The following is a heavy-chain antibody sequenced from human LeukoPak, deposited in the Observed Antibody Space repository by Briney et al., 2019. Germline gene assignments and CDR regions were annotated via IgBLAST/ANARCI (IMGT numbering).Heavy chain of an antibody. CDR1: GFTFSSYG. CDR3: AKDGSYSYEMVY. CDR2: IPYDGSNK. J-gene: IGHJ4*02. Sequence: RGSLRLSCAASGFTFSSYGMHWVRQAPGKGLEWVAVIPYDGSNKYYADSVKGRFTISRDNSKNTLYLQMNSLRAEDTAVYYCAKDGSYSYEMVYWGQGTLVTVSS. D-gene: IGHD5-18*01. V-gene: IGHV3-30*18.